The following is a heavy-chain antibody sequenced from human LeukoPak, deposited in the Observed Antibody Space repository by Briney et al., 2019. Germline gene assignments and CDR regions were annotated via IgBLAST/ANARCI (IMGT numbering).Heavy chain of an antibody. Sequence: SETLSLTCAVSGGSISSGGYSWNWIRQPPGKGLEWIGYIYYSGSTNYNPSLKSRVTISVDTSKNQFSLKLSSVTAADTAVYYCARLPPLAYCGGDCYSFDYWGQGTLVTVSS. CDR3: ARLPPLAYCGGDCYSFDY. CDR1: GGSISSGGYS. D-gene: IGHD2-21*02. V-gene: IGHV4-61*08. CDR2: IYYSGST. J-gene: IGHJ4*02.